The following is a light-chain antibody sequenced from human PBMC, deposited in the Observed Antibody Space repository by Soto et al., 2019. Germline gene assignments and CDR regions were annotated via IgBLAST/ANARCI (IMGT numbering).Light chain of an antibody. CDR3: QKYNSAPRT. V-gene: IGKV1-27*01. Sequence: DIQMTQSPSSLSASVGDRVTITCRASQGISNYLAWYQQKPGKVPKLLIYVASTWQSGVPSRFSGSGSGTDFTLNISSLQPEDVATYYCQKYNSAPRTFGQGTKVEIK. J-gene: IGKJ1*01. CDR1: QGISNY. CDR2: VAS.